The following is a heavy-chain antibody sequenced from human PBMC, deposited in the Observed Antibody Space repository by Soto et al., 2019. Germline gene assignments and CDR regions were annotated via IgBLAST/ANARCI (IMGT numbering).Heavy chain of an antibody. Sequence: SGYYWNWIRQPPGKGLEWIGEINHSGSTNYNPSLKSRVTISVDTSKNQFSLKLSSVTAADTAVYYCASSSYQLLRSGLDVWGQGTTVTVSS. V-gene: IGHV4-34*01. CDR2: INHSGST. D-gene: IGHD2-2*01. J-gene: IGHJ6*02. CDR1: SGYY. CDR3: ASSSYQLLRSGLDV.